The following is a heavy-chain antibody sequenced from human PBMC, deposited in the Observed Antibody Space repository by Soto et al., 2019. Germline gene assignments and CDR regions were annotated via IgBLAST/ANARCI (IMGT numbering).Heavy chain of an antibody. D-gene: IGHD1-20*01. CDR3: ARDNWNSN. CDR2: INSDGSST. Sequence: GGSLRLSCAASGFTFSTYWMHWVRQAPGKGLVWVSRINSDGSSTNYADSVKGRFAILRDNAKNTLYLQMNSLRDEDTAVYKSARDNWNSNWGQGTLVTVSS. V-gene: IGHV3-74*01. CDR1: GFTFSTYW. J-gene: IGHJ4*02.